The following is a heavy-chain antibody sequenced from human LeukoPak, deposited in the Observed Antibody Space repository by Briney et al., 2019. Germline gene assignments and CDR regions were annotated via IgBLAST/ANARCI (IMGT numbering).Heavy chain of an antibody. D-gene: IGHD3-3*01. CDR1: GGSFSGYY. Sequence: SETLSLTCAVYGGSFSGYYWSWIRQPPGKGLEWIREINHSGSTNYNPSLKSRVTISVDTSKNQFSLKLSSVTAADTAVYYCARGSRTYYDFWSGYYQNWFDPWGQGTLVTVSS. CDR2: INHSGST. J-gene: IGHJ5*02. V-gene: IGHV4-34*01. CDR3: ARGSRTYYDFWSGYYQNWFDP.